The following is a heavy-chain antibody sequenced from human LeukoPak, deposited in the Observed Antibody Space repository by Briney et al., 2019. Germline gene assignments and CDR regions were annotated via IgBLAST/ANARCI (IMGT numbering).Heavy chain of an antibody. CDR2: IYYSGST. Sequence: SETLSLTCTVSGGSISSYYWSWIRQPPGKGLEWIGYIYYSGSTNYNPSLKSRVTISVDTSKNQFSLKVRSVTAADTAVYYCARVGSVETAMVEDYWGQGTLVTVSS. J-gene: IGHJ4*02. CDR1: GGSISSYY. D-gene: IGHD5-18*01. CDR3: ARVGSVETAMVEDY. V-gene: IGHV4-59*12.